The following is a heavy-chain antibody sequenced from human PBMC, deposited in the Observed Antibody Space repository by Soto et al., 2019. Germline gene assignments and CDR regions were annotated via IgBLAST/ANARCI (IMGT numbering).Heavy chain of an antibody. D-gene: IGHD1-26*01. V-gene: IGHV4-39*01. J-gene: IGHJ4*02. Sequence: QLQLQESGPGLVKPSETLSLTCTVSGGSISSSSYYWGWIRQPPGKGLECIGTIYYSGSTYYNPSLKSRVTISVDTSKNQCSLRLSSVTAADTAVYYCARGGYDYWGQGTLVTVSS. CDR1: GGSISSSSYY. CDR3: ARGGYDY. CDR2: IYYSGST.